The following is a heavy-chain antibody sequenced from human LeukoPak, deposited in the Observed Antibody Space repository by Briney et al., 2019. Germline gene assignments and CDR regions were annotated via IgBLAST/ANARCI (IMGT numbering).Heavy chain of an antibody. CDR2: IFPSDGRR. Sequence: ASVKVSCKASGYTFTSYYMHWVRQAPGQGLEWMGIIFPSDGRRDYAQKFRGRVTMTRDTSTSTVYMDLSSLRSEDTAVYYCARDNSVEDTAWWFDPWGQGTLVTVSS. J-gene: IGHJ5*02. CDR3: ARDNSVEDTAWWFDP. V-gene: IGHV1-46*01. D-gene: IGHD4-23*01. CDR1: GYTFTSYY.